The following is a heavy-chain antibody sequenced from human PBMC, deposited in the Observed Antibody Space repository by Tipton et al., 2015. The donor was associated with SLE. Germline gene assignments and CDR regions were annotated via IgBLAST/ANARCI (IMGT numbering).Heavy chain of an antibody. CDR1: GYTFTSYA. CDR3: ARDLTYIGYCSSTSCYHYYYGMDV. V-gene: IGHV1-69*05. CDR2: IIPIFGLA. J-gene: IGHJ6*02. D-gene: IGHD2-2*01. Sequence: QLVQSGSELKKPGASVKVSCKASGYTFTSYAMNWVRQAPGQGLEWMGRIIPIFGLANYAQKFQGRVTITTDESTSTAYMELRSLRSDDTAVYYCARDLTYIGYCSSTSCYHYYYGMDVWGQGTTVTVSS.